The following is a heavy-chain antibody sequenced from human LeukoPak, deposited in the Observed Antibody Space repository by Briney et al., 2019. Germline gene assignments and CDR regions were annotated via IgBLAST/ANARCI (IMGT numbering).Heavy chain of an antibody. CDR1: GFTFSDYG. V-gene: IGHV3-30*18. CDR3: AKVRYSSGWWGNWFDP. CDR2: ISYDGSNK. D-gene: IGHD6-19*01. Sequence: PGGSLRLSCAASGFTFSDYGIHWVRQAPGKGLEWVAVISYDGSNKYYADSVKGRFTISRDNSKNTLYLQMNSLRAEDTAVYYCAKVRYSSGWWGNWFDPWGQGTLVTVSS. J-gene: IGHJ5*02.